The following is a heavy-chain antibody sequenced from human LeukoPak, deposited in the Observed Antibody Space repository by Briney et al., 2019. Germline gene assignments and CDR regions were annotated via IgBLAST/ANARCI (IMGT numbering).Heavy chain of an antibody. CDR1: GFTFSSYG. Sequence: GGSLRLSCAASGFTFSSYGMHWVRQAPGKGLEWVAVISYDGSTTYYGDSVKGRFTISRDNSKDTLYLQMNSLRAEDTAVYYCARVAMSDSSGYCDYWGQGTLVTVSS. D-gene: IGHD3-22*01. J-gene: IGHJ4*02. CDR3: ARVAMSDSSGYCDY. V-gene: IGHV3-30*03. CDR2: ISYDGSTT.